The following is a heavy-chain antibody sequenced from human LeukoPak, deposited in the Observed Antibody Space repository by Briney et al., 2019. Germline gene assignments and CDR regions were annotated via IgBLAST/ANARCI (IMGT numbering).Heavy chain of an antibody. D-gene: IGHD1-26*01. CDR1: GYTFTDHY. CDR3: ARGGGSSFFDY. Sequence: ASVKVSCKASGYTFTDHYMHWVRQAPGQGIEWMGWINPSSGGTNYAQKFQGRVTMTRDTPTTTAYMEMTTLRFDDTAIYYCARGGGSSFFDYWGQGTLVTVSS. J-gene: IGHJ4*02. CDR2: INPSSGGT. V-gene: IGHV1-2*02.